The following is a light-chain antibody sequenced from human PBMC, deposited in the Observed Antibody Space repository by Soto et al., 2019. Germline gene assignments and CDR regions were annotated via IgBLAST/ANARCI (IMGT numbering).Light chain of an antibody. Sequence: EIALTQSPATLSLSPGDRATLSCRASESLGKTLAWYQQKPGQAPRLLIYDVFKRVTGIPARFSGSGSGTDFTLTISSLEPEDFAVYYCQQRNTWPLTFGGGTKVEIK. CDR1: ESLGKT. J-gene: IGKJ4*01. V-gene: IGKV3-11*01. CDR2: DVF. CDR3: QQRNTWPLT.